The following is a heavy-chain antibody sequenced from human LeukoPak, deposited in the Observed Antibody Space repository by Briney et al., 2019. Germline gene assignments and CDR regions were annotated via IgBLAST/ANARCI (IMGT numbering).Heavy chain of an antibody. D-gene: IGHD3-9*01. V-gene: IGHV4-39*07. J-gene: IGHJ5*02. CDR3: ARGGDFDWLPIHNWFDP. CDR1: DGSISSSSYY. CDR2: IYYSGST. Sequence: SETLSLTCTVSDGSISSSSYYWGWIRQPPGKGLEWIGSIYYSGSTYYNPSLKSRVTISVDTSKNQFSLKLSSVTAADTAVYYCARGGDFDWLPIHNWFDPWGQGTLVTVSS.